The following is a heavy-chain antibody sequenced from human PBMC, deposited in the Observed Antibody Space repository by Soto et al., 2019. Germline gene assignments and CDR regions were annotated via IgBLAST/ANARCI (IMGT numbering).Heavy chain of an antibody. Sequence: SETLSLTCSVSGGSISSYYWSWIRQPPGKGLEWIGYIYYSGSTNYNPSLKSRVTISVDTSKNQFSLKLSSVTAADTAVYYCARVGITETTHWFDPWGQGTLVTVSS. CDR3: ARVGITETTHWFDP. CDR1: GGSISSYY. CDR2: IYYSGST. J-gene: IGHJ5*02. V-gene: IGHV4-59*01. D-gene: IGHD1-20*01.